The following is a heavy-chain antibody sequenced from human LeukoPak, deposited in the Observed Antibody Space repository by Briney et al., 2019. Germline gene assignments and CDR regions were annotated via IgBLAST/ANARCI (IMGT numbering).Heavy chain of an antibody. J-gene: IGHJ6*02. CDR2: FDPEDGET. Sequence: ASVKVSCKVSGYTLTELSMHWVRQAPGKGLEWMGGFDPEDGETIYAQKFQGRVIMTEDTSTDTAYMELSSLRSEDTAVYYCARVPPRGTIFGVVIGTGYYGMDVWGQGTTVTVSS. V-gene: IGHV1-24*01. CDR1: GYTLTELS. D-gene: IGHD3-3*01. CDR3: ARVPPRGTIFGVVIGTGYYGMDV.